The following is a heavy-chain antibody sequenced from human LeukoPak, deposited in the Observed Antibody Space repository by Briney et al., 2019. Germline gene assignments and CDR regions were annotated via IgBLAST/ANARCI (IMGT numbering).Heavy chain of an antibody. CDR1: GFTFSTYG. D-gene: IGHD3-16*01. CDR3: ARGGSTYDYVWGSFLADH. V-gene: IGHV3-30*04. CDR2: ISYDGRNK. J-gene: IGHJ4*03. Sequence: PGRSLRLSCAASGFTFSTYGMHWVRQAPGKGLEWVAVISYDGRNKYYADSVKGRFTVSRDNSRNTLYLQLNSLRAEDTAVYYCARGGSTYDYVWGSFLADHWGQGTLVTGFS.